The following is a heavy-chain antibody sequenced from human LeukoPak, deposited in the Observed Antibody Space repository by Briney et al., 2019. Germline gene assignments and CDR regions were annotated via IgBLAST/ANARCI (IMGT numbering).Heavy chain of an antibody. V-gene: IGHV4-59*11. CDR3: ARVVARSGLYHFDY. D-gene: IGHD3-3*01. CDR1: GGSISSHY. CDR2: IYYSGST. J-gene: IGHJ4*02. Sequence: SETLSLTCTVSGGSISSHYWSWIRQPPGKGLEWIGDIYYSGSTNYNPSLKSRVTISVDTSKNQFSLRLTSVTAADTAVYYCARVVARSGLYHFDYWGQGTLVTVSS.